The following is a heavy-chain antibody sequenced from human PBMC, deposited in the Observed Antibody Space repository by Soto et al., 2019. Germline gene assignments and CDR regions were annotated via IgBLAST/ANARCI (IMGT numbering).Heavy chain of an antibody. J-gene: IGHJ3*02. D-gene: IGHD2-15*01. CDR1: GYTFTSYY. V-gene: IGHV1-46*01. CDR2: INPSSGST. Sequence: HVQLVQSGPEVKKPGASVKVSCKASGYTFTSYYLHWMRQAPGQGPEWMGIINPSSGSTTYAQKVQGXVXMXRXXSXGXXXXXXXXXXXXXXXVYYCAXGGXIVVAVAGTDDAFDIWGQGTMVTVSS. CDR3: AXGGXIVVAVAGTDDAFDI.